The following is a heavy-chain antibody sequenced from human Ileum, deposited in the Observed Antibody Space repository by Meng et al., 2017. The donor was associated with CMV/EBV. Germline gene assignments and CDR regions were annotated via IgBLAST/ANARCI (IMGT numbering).Heavy chain of an antibody. CDR1: GYSFTDYY. CDR3: VRGANYASYRVDY. Sequence: QVQRVQSGPGLDQPGASVKVSCKASGYSFTDYYIHWLRRAPGQGLEWMGWINPNSGDTNYAQTFQDRVTVTRDTSINTVYMDFRGLTSDDTAMYYCVRGANYASYRVDYWGQGTLVTVSS. CDR2: INPNSGDT. J-gene: IGHJ4*02. D-gene: IGHD2-2*01. V-gene: IGHV1-2*02.